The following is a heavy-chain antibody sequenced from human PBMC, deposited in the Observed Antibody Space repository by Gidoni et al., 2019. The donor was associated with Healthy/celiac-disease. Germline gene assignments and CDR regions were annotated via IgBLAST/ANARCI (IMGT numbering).Heavy chain of an antibody. D-gene: IGHD7-27*01. Sequence: EVQLVESGGGLVQPGRSLRLSCAASGFTVDDYALHWVRQAPGKGLEWFSGISWNSGSIGYADSVKARFTISRDNAKNSLYLQMNSLRAEYTSLYYCAKDMGKVDDAFDIWGQGTMVTVSS. CDR2: ISWNSGSI. CDR3: AKDMGKVDDAFDI. CDR1: GFTVDDYA. V-gene: IGHV3-9*01. J-gene: IGHJ3*02.